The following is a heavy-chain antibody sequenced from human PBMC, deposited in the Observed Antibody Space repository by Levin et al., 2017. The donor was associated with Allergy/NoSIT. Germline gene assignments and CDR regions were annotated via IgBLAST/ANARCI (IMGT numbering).Heavy chain of an antibody. V-gene: IGHV3-21*01. D-gene: IGHD3-3*01. CDR3: ARDRQLAWSYYYGMDV. CDR2: ISSNNHI. CDR1: GFTFNSYS. Sequence: GESLKISCAASGFTFNSYSMNWVRQAPGKGLEWVSSISSNNHIFYADSVKGRFTISRDNAKNSLYLQMNSLRAEDTAVYYCARDRQLAWSYYYGMDVWGQGTTVTVSS. J-gene: IGHJ6*02.